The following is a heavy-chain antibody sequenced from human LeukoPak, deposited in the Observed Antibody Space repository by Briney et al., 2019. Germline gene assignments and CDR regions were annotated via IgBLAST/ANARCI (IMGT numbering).Heavy chain of an antibody. J-gene: IGHJ4*02. CDR3: AKDPIAAAGMYYFDY. CDR2: IRYDGSSK. CDR1: GFTFSRYG. V-gene: IGHV3-30*02. D-gene: IGHD6-13*01. Sequence: PGGSLRLSCEASGFTFSRYGMHWVRQAPGKGLEWVAFIRYDGSSKYYTDSVKGRFTISRDNSKNTLYLQMNSLRAEDTAVYYCAKDPIAAAGMYYFDYWGQGTLVTVSS.